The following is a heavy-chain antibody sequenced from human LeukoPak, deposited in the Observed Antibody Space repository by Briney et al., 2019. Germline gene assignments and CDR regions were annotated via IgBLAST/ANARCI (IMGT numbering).Heavy chain of an antibody. V-gene: IGHV3-23*01. Sequence: GGSLRLSCAASGFTFSSYAMSWVRQAPGKGLEWVSAISGSGGSTYYADSVKGRFTISRDNSKNTLYLQMNSLRAEDTAVYYCATGCSGTSCYLYFQHWGQGTLVTVSS. CDR2: ISGSGGST. J-gene: IGHJ1*01. CDR1: GFTFSSYA. D-gene: IGHD2-2*01. CDR3: ATGCSGTSCYLYFQH.